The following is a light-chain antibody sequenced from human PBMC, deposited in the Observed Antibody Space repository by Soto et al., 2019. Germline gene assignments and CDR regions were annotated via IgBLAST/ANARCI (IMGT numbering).Light chain of an antibody. V-gene: IGKV3-11*01. CDR1: QSVSSY. CDR3: QQYGSSIT. Sequence: EIVLTQSPATLSLSPGERATLSCRASQSVSSYLAWYQQKPGQAPRLLIYDASNSATGIPARFSGSGSGTDFTLTISRLEPEDFAVYYCQQYGSSITFGQGTRREIK. CDR2: DAS. J-gene: IGKJ5*01.